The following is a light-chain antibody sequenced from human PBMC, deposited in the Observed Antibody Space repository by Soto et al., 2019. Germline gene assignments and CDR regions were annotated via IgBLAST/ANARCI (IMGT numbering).Light chain of an antibody. Sequence: EIVLTQSPATLSSSPVETSTLSFKATQTVNSRLAWYQHKPGQAPRLLIYHTSNRATGIPDRFSGSGSGTDFTLTISGLEPEDFAVYYCQKYGSSPSRFGQGKRREI. CDR1: QTVNSR. V-gene: IGKV3-20*01. CDR3: QKYGSSPSR. CDR2: HTS. J-gene: IGKJ5*01.